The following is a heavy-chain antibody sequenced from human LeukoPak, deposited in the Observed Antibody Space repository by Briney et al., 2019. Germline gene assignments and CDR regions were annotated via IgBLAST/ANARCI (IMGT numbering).Heavy chain of an antibody. CDR3: ARVPRYPPPRGIAAAGTRTRNYYMDV. D-gene: IGHD6-13*01. J-gene: IGHJ6*03. Sequence: GASVKVSCKASGYTFTSYDINWVRQATGQGLEWMGWMNPNSGNTGYAQKFQGRVTMTRNTSISTAYMELSSLRSEDTAVYYCARVPRYPPPRGIAAAGTRTRNYYMDVWGKGTTVTVSS. CDR2: MNPNSGNT. CDR1: GYTFTSYD. V-gene: IGHV1-8*01.